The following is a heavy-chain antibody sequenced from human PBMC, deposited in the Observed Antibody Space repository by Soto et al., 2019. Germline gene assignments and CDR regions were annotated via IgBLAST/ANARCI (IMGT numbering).Heavy chain of an antibody. V-gene: IGHV4-59*12. Sequence: SETLSLTCTVSDGSIGSYYWSWIRQPPGKGLEWIAYISYSGSTNYNPSLKNRVTTSLNTSKSQLYLRLTSVTAADTAVYFCARGHPFDYWGQGALVTVS. CDR1: DGSIGSYY. CDR2: ISYSGST. CDR3: ARGHPFDY. J-gene: IGHJ4*02.